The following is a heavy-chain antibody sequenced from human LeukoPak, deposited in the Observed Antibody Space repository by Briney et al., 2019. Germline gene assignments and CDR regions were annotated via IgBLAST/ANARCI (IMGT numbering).Heavy chain of an antibody. Sequence: PGGSLRLSSAASGFPFRIFSMNWVRQAPGRGLEWVSSSSSSSSNIFYADSVKGRFTISRDNDKNLLYLQIYSVKVEDTAIYYCAKGVGAYYYDSSGYPDYWGQGTLVTVSS. CDR3: AKGVGAYYYDSSGYPDY. J-gene: IGHJ4*02. D-gene: IGHD3-22*01. CDR2: SSSSSSNI. CDR1: GFPFRIFS. V-gene: IGHV3-21*04.